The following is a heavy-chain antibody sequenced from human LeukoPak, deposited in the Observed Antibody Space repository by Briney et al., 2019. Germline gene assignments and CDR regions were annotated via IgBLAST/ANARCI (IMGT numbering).Heavy chain of an antibody. Sequence: SVKVSCKAFGGTFSSYAISWVRQAPGQGLEWMGGIIPIFGTANYAQKFQGRVTITADESTSTAYMELSSLRSEDTAVYYCARIVGVRVRYFDWLPYYFDYWGQGTLVTVSS. V-gene: IGHV1-69*01. CDR2: IIPIFGTA. CDR1: GGTFSSYA. CDR3: ARIVGVRVRYFDWLPYYFDY. D-gene: IGHD3-9*01. J-gene: IGHJ4*02.